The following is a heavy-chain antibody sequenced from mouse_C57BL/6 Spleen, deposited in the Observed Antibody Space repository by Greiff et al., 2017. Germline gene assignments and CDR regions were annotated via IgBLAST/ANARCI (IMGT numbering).Heavy chain of an antibody. D-gene: IGHD4-1*01. CDR3: ARMDWDFDY. CDR2: ISYDGSN. CDR1: GYSITSGYY. Sequence: EVKLMESGPGLVKPSQSLSLTCSVTGYSITSGYYWNWLRQFPGNKLEWMGYISYDGSNNYNPSLKNRISITRDTSKNQFFLKLNSVTTEDTATYYCARMDWDFDYGGQGTTLTVSS. J-gene: IGHJ2*01. V-gene: IGHV3-6*01.